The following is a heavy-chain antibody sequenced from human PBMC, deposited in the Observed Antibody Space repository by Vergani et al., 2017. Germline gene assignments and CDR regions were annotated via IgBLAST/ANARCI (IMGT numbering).Heavy chain of an antibody. J-gene: IGHJ6*02. CDR3: ARVMYRDEASTGYRLEGMDI. CDR1: GYSISSGYY. Sequence: QVQLQESGPGLVKPSETLSLTCAVSGYSISSGYYWGWIRQPPGKGLEWIGYIYYSGNTYYNPSLKSRVTISVDRSKNQFSLKLNSVTAADTAVYYCARVMYRDEASTGYRLEGMDIWGQGTTVTISS. CDR2: IYYSGNT. V-gene: IGHV4-38-2*01. D-gene: IGHD3-9*01.